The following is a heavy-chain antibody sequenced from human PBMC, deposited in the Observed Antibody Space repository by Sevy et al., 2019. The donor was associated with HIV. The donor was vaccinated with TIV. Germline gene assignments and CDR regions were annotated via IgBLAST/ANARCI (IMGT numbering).Heavy chain of an antibody. D-gene: IGHD1-26*01. CDR1: DYSISSGYY. CDR3: ARGGSIVTARDYFDH. V-gene: IGHV4-38-2*01. CDR2: IHHSGSI. J-gene: IGHJ4*02. Sequence: SETLSLTCAVSDYSISSGYYWGWIRQPPGKGLEWLGSIHHSGSIYYNPSLNSRVTISVDTSKNQFSLKLYSVTAADTAVYYCARGGSIVTARDYFDHWGQGVLVTVSS.